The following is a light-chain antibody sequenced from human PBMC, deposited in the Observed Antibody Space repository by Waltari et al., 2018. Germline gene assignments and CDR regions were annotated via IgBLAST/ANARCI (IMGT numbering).Light chain of an antibody. Sequence: QSALTQPASMSASPGQSITISCTATNNDVGTSDLVSWYQQHPGRAPKLLIFQGTKRPSEVSGRFSGSKFADTASLTISGLQPEDEADYYCCSYAGTWLFGGGTKVTVL. CDR1: NNDVGTSDL. CDR2: QGT. CDR3: CSYAGTWL. J-gene: IGLJ3*02. V-gene: IGLV2-23*01.